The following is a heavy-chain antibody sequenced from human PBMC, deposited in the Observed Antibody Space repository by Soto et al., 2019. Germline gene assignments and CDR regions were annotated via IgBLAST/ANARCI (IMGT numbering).Heavy chain of an antibody. CDR1: GYTFTSYY. CDR3: ARAGTASPYCSPTSRKVIGPFFDY. Sequence: TSVKVSCKASGYTFTSYYMHWVRQAPGQGLDWMGIINPSGGSPSYAQKFQGRVTMTRDTSTSTVYMELSSLRSEDTDVYYCARAGTASPYCSPTSRKVIGPFFDYWGQGTLVTVSS. J-gene: IGHJ4*02. D-gene: IGHD2-2*01. V-gene: IGHV1-46*01. CDR2: INPSGGSP.